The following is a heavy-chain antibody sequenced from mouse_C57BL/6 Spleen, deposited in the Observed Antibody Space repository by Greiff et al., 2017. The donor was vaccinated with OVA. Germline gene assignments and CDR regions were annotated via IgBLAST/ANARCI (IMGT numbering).Heavy chain of an antibody. D-gene: IGHD2-4*01. Sequence: QVQLQQSGPELVKPGASVKISCKASGYAFSSSWMNWVKQRPGKGLEWIGRIYPGDGDTNYNGKFKGKATLTADKSSSTAYMQLSSLTSEDSAVYFCARGSYDYDGTMDYWGQGTSVTVSS. CDR3: ARGSYDYDGTMDY. CDR2: IYPGDGDT. CDR1: GYAFSSSW. J-gene: IGHJ4*01. V-gene: IGHV1-82*01.